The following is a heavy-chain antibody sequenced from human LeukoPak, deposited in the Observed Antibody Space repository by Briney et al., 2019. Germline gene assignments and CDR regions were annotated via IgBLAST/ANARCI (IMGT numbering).Heavy chain of an antibody. V-gene: IGHV3-74*01. Sequence: TGGSLRLSCAASGFTFSSYAMSWVRQAPGKGLVWVSRIKGDGSHTIYADSVKGRFTISRDNAKNTLYLQMKSLRVEDTAVYYCVRDWDHFDFDSWGQGTLVTVST. J-gene: IGHJ5*01. CDR2: IKGDGSHT. D-gene: IGHD3-9*01. CDR3: VRDWDHFDFDS. CDR1: GFTFSSYA.